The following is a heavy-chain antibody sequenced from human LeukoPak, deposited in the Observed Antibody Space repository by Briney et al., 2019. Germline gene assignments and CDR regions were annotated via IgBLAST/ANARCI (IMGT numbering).Heavy chain of an antibody. CDR2: IYHSGST. J-gene: IGHJ6*02. D-gene: IGHD3-16*01. CDR1: GGSISNEY. Sequence: SETLSLTCIVSGGSISNEYWGWIRQSPGKGLEWIGYIYHSGSTNYNPTLRSRATISVDTSKNQFSLKLSSVTAADTAVYYCARDRWELWYSDYYGLDVWGQGTAVIVSS. V-gene: IGHV4-59*01. CDR3: ARDRWELWYSDYYGLDV.